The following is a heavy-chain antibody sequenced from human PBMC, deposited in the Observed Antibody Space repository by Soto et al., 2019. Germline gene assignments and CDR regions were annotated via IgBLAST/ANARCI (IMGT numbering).Heavy chain of an antibody. Sequence: PGGSLRLSCAASGFTFSSSAMSWVRQAPGKGLEGVSTISNSGVSTYYADSVKGRYTISRDNSKNTLYLQMNSLRAEDTAVYYCAKDTLVRGVIIYPYAFYFGYWGQGTLVTVSS. CDR1: GFTFSSSA. D-gene: IGHD3-10*01. CDR3: AKDTLVRGVIIYPYAFYFGY. V-gene: IGHV3-23*01. CDR2: ISNSGVST. J-gene: IGHJ4*02.